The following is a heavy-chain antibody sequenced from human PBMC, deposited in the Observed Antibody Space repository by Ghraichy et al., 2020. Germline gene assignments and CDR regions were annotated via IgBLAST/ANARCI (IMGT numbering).Heavy chain of an antibody. Sequence: SQTLSLTCTVSGGSISSSSYYWGWIRQPPGKGLEWIGSIYYSGSTYYNPSLKSRVTISVDTSKNQFSLKLSSVTAADTAVYYCARSGGAGEDYYDSSGHSFGYWGQGTLVTVSS. CDR1: GGSISSSSYY. V-gene: IGHV4-39*01. CDR2: IYYSGST. D-gene: IGHD3-22*01. J-gene: IGHJ4*02. CDR3: ARSGGAGEDYYDSSGHSFGY.